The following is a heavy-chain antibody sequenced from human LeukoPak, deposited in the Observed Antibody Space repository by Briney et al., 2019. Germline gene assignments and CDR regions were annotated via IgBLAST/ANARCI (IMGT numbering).Heavy chain of an antibody. V-gene: IGHV3-9*01. CDR3: AKDISPYYYGSGSYYHPPDY. J-gene: IGHJ4*02. CDR1: GFTFDDYA. Sequence: GGSLRLSCAASGFTFDDYAMHWVRQAPGKGLEWVSGISWNSGSIGYADSVKGRFTISRDNAKNSLYLQMNSLRAEDTALYYRAKDISPYYYGSGSYYHPPDYWGQGTLVTVSS. D-gene: IGHD3-10*01. CDR2: ISWNSGSI.